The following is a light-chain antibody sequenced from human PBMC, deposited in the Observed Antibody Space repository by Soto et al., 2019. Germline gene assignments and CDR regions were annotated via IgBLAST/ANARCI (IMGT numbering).Light chain of an antibody. Sequence: QSVLTQPASVSGSPGQSITISCTGTSSDVGGYNYVSWYQQHPGKAPKLMIYDASNRPSGVSNRFCGYKSGNTASLTIAGLAAEDEDDYYCSSYTSSSALVVFGGGTKLTVL. CDR1: SSDVGGYNY. CDR2: DAS. J-gene: IGLJ2*01. V-gene: IGLV2-14*01. CDR3: SSYTSSSALVV.